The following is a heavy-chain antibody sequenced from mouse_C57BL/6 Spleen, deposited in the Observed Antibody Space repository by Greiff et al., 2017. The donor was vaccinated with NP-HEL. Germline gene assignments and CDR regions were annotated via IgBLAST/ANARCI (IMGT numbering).Heavy chain of an antibody. CDR1: GFTFSSYG. CDR3: ARADSNPFAY. V-gene: IGHV5-6*01. D-gene: IGHD2-5*01. J-gene: IGHJ3*01. CDR2: ISSGGSYT. Sequence: EVKLLESGGDLVKPGGSLKLSCAASGFTFSSYGMSWVRQTPDKRLEWVATISSGGSYTYYPDSVKGRFTISRDNAKNTLYLQMSSLKSEDTAMYYCARADSNPFAYWGQGTLVTVSA.